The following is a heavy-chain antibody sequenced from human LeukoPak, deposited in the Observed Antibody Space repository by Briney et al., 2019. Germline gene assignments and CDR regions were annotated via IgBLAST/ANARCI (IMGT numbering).Heavy chain of an antibody. V-gene: IGHV5-51*01. Sequence: GESLKISCKGSGYSFTSYWIGWVRQMPGKGLEWMGIIYPGDSDTRYSPSFQGQVTISADKSISTAYLQWSSLKASDTAMYYRARRWYYDSSGYYYADDAFDIWGQGTMVTVSS. CDR3: ARRWYYDSSGYYYADDAFDI. J-gene: IGHJ3*02. CDR1: GYSFTSYW. D-gene: IGHD3-22*01. CDR2: IYPGDSDT.